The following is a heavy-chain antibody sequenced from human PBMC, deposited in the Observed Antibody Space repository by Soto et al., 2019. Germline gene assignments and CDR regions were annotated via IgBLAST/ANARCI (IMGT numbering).Heavy chain of an antibody. J-gene: IGHJ5*02. CDR2: IRSKAYGGTT. V-gene: IGHV3-49*03. CDR3: TRDRCSGGSCLYNWFDP. Sequence: GGSLRLSCTASGFTFGDYAMSWFRQAPGKGLEWVGFIRSKAYGGTTEYAASVKGRFTISRDDSKSIAYLQMNSLKTEDTAVYYCTRDRCSGGSCLYNWFDPWGQGTLVTVSS. D-gene: IGHD2-15*01. CDR1: GFTFGDYA.